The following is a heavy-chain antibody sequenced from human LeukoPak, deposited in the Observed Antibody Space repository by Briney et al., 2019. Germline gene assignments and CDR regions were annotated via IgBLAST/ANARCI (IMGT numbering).Heavy chain of an antibody. V-gene: IGHV3-23*01. Sequence: GGSLRLSCAASGFTFSNYAMSWVRQAPGKGLEWVSTISGGSGTTYSADSVKGQFTISRDNSKNTLYLRMNSLRVEDTAVYYCAKAPSYDFWSGYLDYWGQGTLVTVSS. D-gene: IGHD3-3*01. CDR3: AKAPSYDFWSGYLDY. J-gene: IGHJ4*02. CDR2: ISGGSGTT. CDR1: GFTFSNYA.